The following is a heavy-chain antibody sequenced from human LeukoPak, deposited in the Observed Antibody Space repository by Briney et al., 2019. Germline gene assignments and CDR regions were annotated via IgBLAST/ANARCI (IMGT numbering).Heavy chain of an antibody. CDR1: GFTFSSYA. CDR3: ARDPAMQTWLSAYYFDY. D-gene: IGHD3-22*01. Sequence: PGGSLRLSCAASGFTFSSYAMSWVRQAPGKGLEWVSAISGSGGSIYYADSVKGRFTISRDNARNSLYLQMNSLRAEDTAVYYCARDPAMQTWLSAYYFDYWGQGTQVSVSS. CDR2: ISGSGGSI. J-gene: IGHJ4*02. V-gene: IGHV3-23*01.